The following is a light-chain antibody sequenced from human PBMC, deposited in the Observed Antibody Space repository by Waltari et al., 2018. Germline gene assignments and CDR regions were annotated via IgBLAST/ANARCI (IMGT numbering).Light chain of an antibody. CDR2: RND. V-gene: IGLV1-47*01. CDR1: SFNIGGNY. J-gene: IGLJ3*02. CDR3: AAWDDSLSASL. Sequence: QTVLTQPPSVSGTPGQRVTISCSGSSFNIGGNYVYWFQQLPGTAPKLLIDRNDERPSVVPDRISGSKSGTSASLAISGLRSEDEAHYYCAAWDDSLSASLFGGGTKLTVL.